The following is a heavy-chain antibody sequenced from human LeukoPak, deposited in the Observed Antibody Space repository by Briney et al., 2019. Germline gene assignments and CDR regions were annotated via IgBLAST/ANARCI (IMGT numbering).Heavy chain of an antibody. J-gene: IGHJ4*02. CDR2: INPNSGGT. Sequence: ASVKVSCKASGYTFTGYYMHWVRQAPGQGREWMGWINPNSGGTNYAQKFQGRVTMTRDTSISTAYMELSRLRSDDTAVYYCARGFKPDYGGKSVIDYWAQGTLVTVSS. V-gene: IGHV1-2*02. CDR3: ARGFKPDYGGKSVIDY. CDR1: GYTFTGYY. D-gene: IGHD4-23*01.